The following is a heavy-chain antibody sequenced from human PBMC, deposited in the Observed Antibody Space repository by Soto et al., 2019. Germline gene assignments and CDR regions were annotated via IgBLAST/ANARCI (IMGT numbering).Heavy chain of an antibody. J-gene: IGHJ3*02. CDR2: IVVGSGNT. CDR3: AAGVTYDGNLDI. D-gene: IGHD5-12*01. Sequence: QMQLVQSGPEGKKPGTSVKVSCKASGFTLTSSAMQWVRQARGQRLEWIGWIVVGSGNTNYAQTFQERVSITRDMSTRASYMELSILRSEDTSVYYCAAGVTYDGNLDIWGQETMVTVSS. CDR1: GFTLTSSA. V-gene: IGHV1-58*02.